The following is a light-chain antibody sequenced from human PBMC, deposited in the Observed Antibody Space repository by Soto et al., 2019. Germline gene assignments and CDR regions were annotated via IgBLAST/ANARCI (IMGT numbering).Light chain of an antibody. V-gene: IGKV3-15*01. CDR2: GAS. J-gene: IGKJ1*01. Sequence: EIVMTQSPDTLSVSPGERATLSCRASQSVTSNLAWYQQKPGQAPRLLIYGASTRATAIPARFSGSGSGTEFTLTISSLQSEDFAIYYCHQYNSWPPAFGQGTKVEIK. CDR3: HQYNSWPPA. CDR1: QSVTSN.